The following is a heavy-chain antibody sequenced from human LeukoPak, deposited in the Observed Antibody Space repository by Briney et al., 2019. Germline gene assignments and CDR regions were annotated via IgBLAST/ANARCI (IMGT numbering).Heavy chain of an antibody. J-gene: IGHJ4*02. Sequence: SETLSLTCTVSGDSFSRYYWSWIRQPPGKGLEWIGYIYYSGSTNYNPSLKSRVTISVDTSKNQFSLKLSSVTAADTAVYYCARVSNGFILFWGQGTLVTVSS. V-gene: IGHV4-59*01. CDR3: ARVSNGFILF. CDR2: IYYSGST. CDR1: GDSFSRYY. D-gene: IGHD2-21*01.